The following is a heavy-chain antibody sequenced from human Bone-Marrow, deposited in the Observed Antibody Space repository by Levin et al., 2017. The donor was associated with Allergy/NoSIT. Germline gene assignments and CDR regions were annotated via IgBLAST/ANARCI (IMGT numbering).Heavy chain of an antibody. V-gene: IGHV1-2*02. Sequence: RASVKVSCKTSGYTFTDYYMHWVRQAPGQGLEWMGWINPKSGGTNFPQKFQGRVTMTRDTSINTAYMELSRLGSDDTAVYYCASDGGWYFNYWGQGSLVTVSS. J-gene: IGHJ4*02. CDR2: INPKSGGT. CDR3: ASDGGWYFNY. CDR1: GYTFTDYY. D-gene: IGHD6-19*01.